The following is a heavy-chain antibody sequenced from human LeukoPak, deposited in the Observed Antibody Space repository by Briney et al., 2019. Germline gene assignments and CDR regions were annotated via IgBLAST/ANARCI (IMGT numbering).Heavy chain of an antibody. Sequence: GGPLRLSCAASGFPYSNLWKLGLRPPPGKAREWVATIRQDGSQKYYVDSVKGRFTISRDNAKNSLYLQMNRLRGEDTAVYYCARESEHSVSQVDFDLWGQGTMVTVSS. CDR3: ARESEHSVSQVDFDL. CDR1: GFPYSNLW. CDR2: IRQDGSQK. J-gene: IGHJ3*01. V-gene: IGHV3-7*01. D-gene: IGHD2-15*01.